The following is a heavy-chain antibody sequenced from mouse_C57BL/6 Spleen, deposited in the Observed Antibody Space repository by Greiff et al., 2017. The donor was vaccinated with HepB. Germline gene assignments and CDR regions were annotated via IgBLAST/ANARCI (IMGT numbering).Heavy chain of an antibody. J-gene: IGHJ1*03. D-gene: IGHD1-1*01. CDR1: GYTFTSYW. V-gene: IGHV1-64*01. Sequence: VKLQQPGAELVKPGASVKLSCKASGYTFTSYWMHWVKQRPGQGLEWIGMIHPNSGSTNYNEKFKSKATLTVDKSSSTAYMQLSSLTSEDSAVYYCARSDYGSSCSWYFDVWGTGTTVTVSS. CDR2: IHPNSGST. CDR3: ARSDYGSSCSWYFDV.